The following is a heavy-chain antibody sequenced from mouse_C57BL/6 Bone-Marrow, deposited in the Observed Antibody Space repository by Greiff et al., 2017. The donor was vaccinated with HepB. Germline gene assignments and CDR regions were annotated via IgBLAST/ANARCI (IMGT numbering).Heavy chain of an antibody. J-gene: IGHJ3*01. V-gene: IGHV5-6*01. D-gene: IGHD1-1*01. Sequence: EVQGVESGGDLVKPGGSLKLSCAASGFTFSSYGMSWVRQTPDKRLEWVATISSGGSYTYYPDSVKGRFTISRDNAKNTLYLQMSSLKSEDTAMYYCARHYYGSSSYWGQGTLVTVSA. CDR3: ARHYYGSSSY. CDR2: ISSGGSYT. CDR1: GFTFSSYG.